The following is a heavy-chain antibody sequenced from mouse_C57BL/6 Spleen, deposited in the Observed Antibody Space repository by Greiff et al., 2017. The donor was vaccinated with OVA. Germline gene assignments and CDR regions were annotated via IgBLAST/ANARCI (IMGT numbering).Heavy chain of an antibody. V-gene: IGHV5-9-1*02. CDR3: TRDRYYDYFDY. Sequence: EVKLMESGEGLVKPGGSLKLSCAASGFTFSSYAMSWVRQTPEKRLEWVAYISSGGDYIYYADTVKGRFTISRDNARNTLYLQMSSLKSEDTAMYYCTRDRYYDYFDYWGQGTTLTVSS. CDR2: ISSGGDYI. J-gene: IGHJ2*01. CDR1: GFTFSSYA. D-gene: IGHD1-1*01.